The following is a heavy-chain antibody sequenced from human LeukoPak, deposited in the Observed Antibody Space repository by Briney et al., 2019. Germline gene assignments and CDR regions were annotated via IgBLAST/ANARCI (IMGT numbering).Heavy chain of an antibody. CDR1: GYTFTTYT. D-gene: IGHD1-7*01. CDR2: INAGNGNT. Sequence: ASVKVSCKASGYTFTTYTIHWVSQAPGQRLEWMGWINAGNGNTKYSQKFQGRVTITRDTSASTAYMELSSLRSEDTAVFYCARESWHYGTDAFDVWGQGTMVTVSS. CDR3: ARESWHYGTDAFDV. J-gene: IGHJ3*01. V-gene: IGHV1-3*01.